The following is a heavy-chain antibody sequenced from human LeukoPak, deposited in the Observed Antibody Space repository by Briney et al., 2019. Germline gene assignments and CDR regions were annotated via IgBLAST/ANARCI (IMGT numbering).Heavy chain of an antibody. V-gene: IGHV3-11*01. CDR2: ISNSGNTT. CDR3: AGEGYGDYDGDY. CDR1: GFTFSDYY. Sequence: GGTLRLSCAASGFTFSDYYMSWIRQAPGKGLEWVSYISNSGNTTYYADSVKGRFTISRDNAKSSLYLQMNSLRAEDTAVYYCAGEGYGDYDGDYWGQGTPVTVSS. J-gene: IGHJ4*02. D-gene: IGHD4-17*01.